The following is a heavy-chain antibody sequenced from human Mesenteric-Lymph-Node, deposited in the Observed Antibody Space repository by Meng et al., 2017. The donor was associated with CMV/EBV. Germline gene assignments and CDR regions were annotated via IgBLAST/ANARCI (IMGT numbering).Heavy chain of an antibody. D-gene: IGHD3-22*01. CDR2: IYYSGST. CDR3: ARASYYYDSSGYYYYFDY. V-gene: IGHV4-59*01. CDR1: GGSISSYY. J-gene: IGHJ4*02. Sequence: SETLSLTCTASGGSISSYYWSWIRQPPGKGLEWIGYIYYSGSTNYNPSLKSRVTISVDTSKNQFSLKLSSVTAADTAVYYCARASYYYDSSGYYYYFDYWGQGTLVTVSS.